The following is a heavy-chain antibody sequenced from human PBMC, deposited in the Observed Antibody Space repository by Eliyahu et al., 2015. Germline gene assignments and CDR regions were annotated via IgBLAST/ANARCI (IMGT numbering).Heavy chain of an antibody. CDR1: EFXFSSYG. CDR2: ISYDASNK. V-gene: IGHV3-33*05. Sequence: QVQLVESGGGVVQPGRSLRLSCAASEFXFSSYGMHWVRQAPGKGLEWVAVISYDASNKYYADFVKGRLTISRDNSKNTVYLQMNSLRAEDTAVYYCARGITVKRNYYGMDVWGQGTTVTVSS. D-gene: IGHD3-3*01. CDR3: ARGITVKRNYYGMDV. J-gene: IGHJ6*02.